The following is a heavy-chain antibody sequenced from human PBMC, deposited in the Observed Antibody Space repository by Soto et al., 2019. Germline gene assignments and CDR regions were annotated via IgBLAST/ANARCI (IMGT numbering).Heavy chain of an antibody. CDR3: ARPQYRGASDI. CDR2: INPSGGST. J-gene: IGHJ3*02. Sequence: GASVKVSCKASGYTFTSYYMHWVRQAPVQGLEWMGIINPSGGSTSYAQKFQGRVTMTRDTSKSTVYMELSSLRSEDTAVYYCARPQYRGASDIWGQGTMVTVSS. D-gene: IGHD5-18*01. CDR1: GYTFTSYY. V-gene: IGHV1-46*01.